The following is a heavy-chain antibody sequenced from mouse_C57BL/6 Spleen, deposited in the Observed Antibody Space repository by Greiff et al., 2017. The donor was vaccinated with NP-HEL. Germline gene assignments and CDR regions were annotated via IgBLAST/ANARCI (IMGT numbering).Heavy chain of an antibody. CDR3: ARAVVAKDYFDY. V-gene: IGHV1-18*01. J-gene: IGHJ2*01. CDR1: GYTFTDYN. D-gene: IGHD1-1*01. Sequence: EVQLQQSGPELVKPGASVKIPCKASGYTFTDYNMDWVKQSHGKSLEWIGDINPNNGGTIYNQKFKGKATLTVDKSSSTAYMELRSLTSEDTAVYYCARAVVAKDYFDYWGQGTTLTVSS. CDR2: INPNNGGT.